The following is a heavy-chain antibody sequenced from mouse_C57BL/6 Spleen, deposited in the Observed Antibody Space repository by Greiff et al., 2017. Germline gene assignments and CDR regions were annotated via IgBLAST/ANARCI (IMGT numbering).Heavy chain of an antibody. Sequence: QVKLQQSGPELVKPGASVKISCKASGYAFSSSWMNWVKQRPGKGLEWIGRFYPGDGDTNYNGKFKGKATLTADKSSSTAYMQLSSLTSDDSAVYFCARGSFITNHFDYWGQGTTLTVSS. CDR1: GYAFSSSW. V-gene: IGHV1-82*01. CDR2: FYPGDGDT. D-gene: IGHD1-1*01. J-gene: IGHJ2*01. CDR3: ARGSFITNHFDY.